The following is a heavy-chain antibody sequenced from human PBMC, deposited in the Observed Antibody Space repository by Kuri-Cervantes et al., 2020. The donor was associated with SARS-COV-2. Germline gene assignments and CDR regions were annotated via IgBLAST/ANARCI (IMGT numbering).Heavy chain of an antibody. D-gene: IGHD4-17*01. J-gene: IGHJ5*02. CDR2: INHSGST. Sequence: ESLKISCAVYGGSFSGYYWSWIRQPPGKGLEWIGEINHSGSTNYNPSLKSRVTISVDMSKNQFSLKLSSVTAADTAVYYCARGGDYGDYVAYSWFDPWGQGTLVTVSS. CDR1: GGSFSGYY. V-gene: IGHV4-34*01. CDR3: ARGGDYGDYVAYSWFDP.